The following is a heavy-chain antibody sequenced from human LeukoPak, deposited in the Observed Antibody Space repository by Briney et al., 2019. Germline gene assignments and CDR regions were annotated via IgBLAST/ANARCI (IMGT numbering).Heavy chain of an antibody. Sequence: ASVKVSCKASGYTFTSYYMHWVRQAPGQGLEWMGIINPSGGSTGYAQKFQGRVTMTRDTSTSTVYMELSSLRSEDTAVYYCARGPRITIFGVVIRAYYFDYWGQGTLVTVSS. D-gene: IGHD3-3*01. V-gene: IGHV1-46*01. CDR2: INPSGGST. CDR3: ARGPRITIFGVVIRAYYFDY. CDR1: GYTFTSYY. J-gene: IGHJ4*02.